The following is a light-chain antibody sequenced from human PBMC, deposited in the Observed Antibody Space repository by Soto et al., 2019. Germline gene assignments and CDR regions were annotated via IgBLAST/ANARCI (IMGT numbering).Light chain of an antibody. J-gene: IGLJ1*01. CDR1: SSDVGAYNY. CDR3: SSFTSRHTYV. Sequence: QSALTQHASVSGSPGQSITISCTGTSSDVGAYNYVSWYQQHPGKAPKLLIYDVRYRPSGVSNRFSCSKSGNTASLIISGLQAEDEADYYCSSFTSRHTYVFGSGTKLTVL. V-gene: IGLV2-14*01. CDR2: DVR.